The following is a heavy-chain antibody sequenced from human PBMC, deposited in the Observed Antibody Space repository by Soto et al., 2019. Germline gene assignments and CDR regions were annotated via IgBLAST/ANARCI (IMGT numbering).Heavy chain of an antibody. CDR1: GFTFSSYA. CDR3: VKGGYSSSFKTGFDY. J-gene: IGHJ4*02. V-gene: IGHV3-64D*06. D-gene: IGHD6-13*01. CDR2: ISSNGGST. Sequence: VGSLRLSCSASGFTFSSYAMHWVRQAPGKGLEYVSAISSNGGSTYYADSVKGRFTISRDNSKNTLYLQMSSLRAEDTAVYYCVKGGYSSSFKTGFDYWGQGTLVTVSS.